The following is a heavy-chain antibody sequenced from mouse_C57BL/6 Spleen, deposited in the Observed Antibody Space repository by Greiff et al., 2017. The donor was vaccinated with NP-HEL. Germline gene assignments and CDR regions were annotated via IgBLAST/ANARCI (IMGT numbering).Heavy chain of an antibody. CDR1: GYAFTNYL. CDR3: AREAGDY. V-gene: IGHV1-54*01. Sequence: VKLMESGAELVRPGTSVKVSCKASGYAFTNYLIEWVKQRPGQGLEWIGVINPGSGGTNYNEKFKGKATLTADKSSSTASMQLSSLTSEDSAVYFCAREAGDYWGQGTTLTVSS. J-gene: IGHJ2*01. CDR2: INPGSGGT.